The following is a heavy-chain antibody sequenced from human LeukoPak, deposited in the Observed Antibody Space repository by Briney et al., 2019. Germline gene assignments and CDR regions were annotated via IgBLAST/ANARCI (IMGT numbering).Heavy chain of an antibody. CDR1: GVSVSSDY. CDR2: ISGSGAYT. J-gene: IGHJ4*02. CDR3: AKGSGSGTYVDY. V-gene: IGHV3-23*01. D-gene: IGHD3-10*01. Sequence: GGSLRLSCAASGVSVSSDYMSWVRQAPGKGLEWVSTISGSGAYTHYADSVKGRFTISRDNSKNTLYVQMNSLRAEDTAVYYCAKGSGSGTYVDYWGQGTLVTVSS.